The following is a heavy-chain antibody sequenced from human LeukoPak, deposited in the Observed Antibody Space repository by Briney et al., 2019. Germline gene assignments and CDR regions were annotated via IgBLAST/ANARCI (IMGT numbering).Heavy chain of an antibody. CDR1: GGTFSSYA. Sequence: ASVKVSCKASGGTFSSYAISWVRQAPGQGLEWMGGIIPIFGTANYAQKFQGRVTITADKSTSTAYMELSSLRSEDTAVYYCARETDPYYYDSSGSDAFDIWGQGTMVTVSS. V-gene: IGHV1-69*06. J-gene: IGHJ3*02. D-gene: IGHD3-22*01. CDR2: IIPIFGTA. CDR3: ARETDPYYYDSSGSDAFDI.